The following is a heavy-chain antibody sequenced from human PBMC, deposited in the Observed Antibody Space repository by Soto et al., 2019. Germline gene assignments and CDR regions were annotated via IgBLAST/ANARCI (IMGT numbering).Heavy chain of an antibody. V-gene: IGHV3-33*01. CDR1: GFTFWTYG. CDR2: IWYDGSVK. J-gene: IGHJ4*02. D-gene: IGHD2-21*01. CDR3: ARADCGGQCPCDY. Sequence: SLRLSCAAAGFTFWTYGMRWCGQSPGKGLEWVAGIWYDGSVKTYADSVKGRFSISRDNSQNTVYLQMNTLRAEDTAVYYCARADCGGQCPCDYWGQGTMVTVSS.